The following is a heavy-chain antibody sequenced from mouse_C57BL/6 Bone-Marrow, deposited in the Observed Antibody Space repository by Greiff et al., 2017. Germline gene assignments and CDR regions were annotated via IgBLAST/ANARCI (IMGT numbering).Heavy chain of an antibody. D-gene: IGHD1-1*01. CDR3: TTAAFYGSSPSYFDY. CDR1: GFNIKDYY. V-gene: IGHV14-1*01. J-gene: IGHJ2*01. CDR2: LDPEDGGT. Sequence: EVQLQQSGAELVRPGASVKLSCTASGFNIKDYYMHWVKQRPEQGLEWIGRLDPEDGGTESAPKFQGKATMTADTSSNTAYLQLSSLTSEDTAVYYCTTAAFYGSSPSYFDYWGQGTTLTVSS.